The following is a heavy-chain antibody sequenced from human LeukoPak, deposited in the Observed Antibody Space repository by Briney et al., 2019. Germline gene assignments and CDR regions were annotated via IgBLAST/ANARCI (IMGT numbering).Heavy chain of an antibody. Sequence: PGGSLRLSCAASGFTFSTYGMHWVRQAPGKGLEWVALTWYDGSNKNYADSVKGRFTISRDNSKNTLYLLMNSLRGEDTAVYYCARGGLTIAEATASWYLDYWGQGTLVTASS. CDR3: ARGGLTIAEATASWYLDY. CDR2: TWYDGSNK. CDR1: GFTFSTYG. V-gene: IGHV3-33*01. D-gene: IGHD1-26*01. J-gene: IGHJ4*02.